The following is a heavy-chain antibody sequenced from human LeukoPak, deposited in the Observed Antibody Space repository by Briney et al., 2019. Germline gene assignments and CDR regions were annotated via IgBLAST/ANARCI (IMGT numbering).Heavy chain of an antibody. CDR2: IYPGDSDT. CDR1: GYSFTSYW. D-gene: IGHD6-19*01. CDR3: ARRAYSSGWYVGY. Sequence: GESLKISCKGSGYSFTSYWIGWVRQMPGKGLEGMGVIYPGDSDTRYSPAFQGQVTSSADKSISTAYLQWSSLKASDTAMYYCARRAYSSGWYVGYWGQGTLVTVSS. V-gene: IGHV5-51*01. J-gene: IGHJ4*02.